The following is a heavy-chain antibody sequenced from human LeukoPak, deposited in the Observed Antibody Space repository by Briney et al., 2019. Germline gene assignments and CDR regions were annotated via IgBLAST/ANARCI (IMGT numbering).Heavy chain of an antibody. V-gene: IGHV3-23*01. CDR2: ISGSGGST. J-gene: IGHJ4*02. CDR3: AKDRNDYDYVWGSYRYWDCFDY. CDR1: GFTFSSYA. D-gene: IGHD3-16*02. Sequence: PGGSLRLSCAASGFTFSSYAISWVRQAPGKGLEWVSAISGSGGSTYYADSVKGRFTISRDNSKNTLYLQMNSLRAEDTAVYYCAKDRNDYDYVWGSYRYWDCFDYWGQGTLVTVSS.